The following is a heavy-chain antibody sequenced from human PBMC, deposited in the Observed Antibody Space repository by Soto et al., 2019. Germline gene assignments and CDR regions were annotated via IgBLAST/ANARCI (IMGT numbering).Heavy chain of an antibody. J-gene: IGHJ5*01. D-gene: IGHD1-26*01. V-gene: IGHV6-1*01. CDR1: GDSVSSSSVT. Sequence: PSQTLSLTCAISGDSVSSSSVTWNWIRQSPSRGLEWLGRTYYRSKWYNDYAESVKSRITINPDTSKNQFSLHLNSVTPEDAAVYYFVILLRNRWLDFRGQTPLVTVFS. CDR2: TYYRSKWYN. CDR3: VILLRNRWLDF.